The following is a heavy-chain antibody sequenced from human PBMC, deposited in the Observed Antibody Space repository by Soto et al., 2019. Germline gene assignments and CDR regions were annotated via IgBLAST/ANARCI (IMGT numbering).Heavy chain of an antibody. CDR3: ARGIAVATWGYYFDY. CDR2: IYWDDDK. Sequence: QITLKESGPTLVKPTQTLTLTCTFSGFSLSTSGVGVGWIRQPPGKALEWLALIYWDDDKRYSPSLKSRLTLTKDTSKNQVVLTMTNMDPVDTATYYCARGIAVATWGYYFDYWGQGTLVTVSS. V-gene: IGHV2-5*02. J-gene: IGHJ4*02. CDR1: GFSLSTSGVG. D-gene: IGHD6-19*01.